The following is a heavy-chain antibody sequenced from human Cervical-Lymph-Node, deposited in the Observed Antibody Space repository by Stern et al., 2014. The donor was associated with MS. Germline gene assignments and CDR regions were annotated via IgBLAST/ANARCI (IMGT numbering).Heavy chain of an antibody. Sequence: VQLVESGAEVKKPGASVKVSCKTSGYTFTGCYLHWVRQVPGQGLEWMGRIIPNSGITNYAQNFQGRVTMTRDQSISTVYMELSSLRSDDTAVYYCVRGRGVLPAAIPFDFWGQGTLVTVSS. CDR1: GYTFTGCY. J-gene: IGHJ4*02. CDR3: VRGRGVLPAAIPFDF. D-gene: IGHD2-2*02. CDR2: IIPNSGIT. V-gene: IGHV1-2*06.